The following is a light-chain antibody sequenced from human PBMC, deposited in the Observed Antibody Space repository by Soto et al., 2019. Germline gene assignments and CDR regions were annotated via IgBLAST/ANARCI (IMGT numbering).Light chain of an antibody. CDR2: GVS. J-gene: IGLJ1*01. CDR1: SSDVGAYKY. CDR3: SSFTGTTTLDV. Sequence: QSALTQPASVSGSPGQSITISCTGTSSDVGAYKYVSWYQQHPGKVPKLIIYGVSNRPSGVSNRFSGYKSGNTAFLTISGLQPEDEADYYCSSFTGTTTLDVFGTGTKLTVL. V-gene: IGLV2-14*03.